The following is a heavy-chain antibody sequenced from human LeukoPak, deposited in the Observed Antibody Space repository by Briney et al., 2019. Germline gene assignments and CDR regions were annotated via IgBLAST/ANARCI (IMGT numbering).Heavy chain of an antibody. CDR1: GFTFSSYG. CDR3: AKDATEYGDSHFDC. CDR2: IWNDGSHE. Sequence: GGSLRLSCAASGFTFSSYGMHWVRQAPGKGLEWVAVIWNDGSHEYYADSEKGRFTISRDNSRNTVYLQMSDLRGEDTAVYYCAKDATEYGDSHFDCWGQGSPVTVSS. D-gene: IGHD4-17*01. J-gene: IGHJ4*02. V-gene: IGHV3-33*06.